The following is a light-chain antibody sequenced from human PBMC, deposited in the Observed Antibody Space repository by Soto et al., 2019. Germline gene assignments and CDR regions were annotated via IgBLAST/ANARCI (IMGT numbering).Light chain of an antibody. CDR1: QSVSSSY. Sequence: EPVLTQAPATLSLSPAERATLSCRASQSVSSSYLAWYQQKPGQAPRLLIHGTSSRATAIPDRFSGSGSGTDFTLTISRLEPEDFAVYYCQQYGSSSWTFGQGTKVDIK. V-gene: IGKV3-20*01. CDR2: GTS. J-gene: IGKJ1*01. CDR3: QQYGSSSWT.